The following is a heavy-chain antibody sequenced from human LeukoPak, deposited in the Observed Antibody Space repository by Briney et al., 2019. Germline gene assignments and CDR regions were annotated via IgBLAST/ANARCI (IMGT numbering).Heavy chain of an antibody. CDR3: ARGGEGIRYFDWQKNFDY. V-gene: IGHV3-74*01. J-gene: IGHJ4*02. CDR1: GFTFSSYW. Sequence: GGSLRLSCAASGFTFSSYWMHWVRQAPGKGLVWVSRINSDGSSTTYADSVKGRFTISRDNAKNTLYLQMNSLRAEDTAVYYCARGGEGIRYFDWQKNFDYWGQGTLVTVSS. CDR2: INSDGSST. D-gene: IGHD3-9*01.